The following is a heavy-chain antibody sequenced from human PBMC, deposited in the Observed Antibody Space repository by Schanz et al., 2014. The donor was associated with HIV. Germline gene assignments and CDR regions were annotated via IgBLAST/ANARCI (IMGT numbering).Heavy chain of an antibody. CDR2: ISGSSIT. Sequence: EVQLLESGGGLVQPGGSLRLSCAASGFTFSSYAMSWVRQAPGKGLEWVSAISGSSITYSADSVKGRFTISRDNSKNTXYLQMNSLRAEDTAVYYCALSRPSGYGGSWYFDLWGRGTLVAVSS. D-gene: IGHD2-15*01. CDR1: GFTFSSYA. J-gene: IGHJ2*01. V-gene: IGHV3-23*01. CDR3: ALSRPSGYGGSWYFDL.